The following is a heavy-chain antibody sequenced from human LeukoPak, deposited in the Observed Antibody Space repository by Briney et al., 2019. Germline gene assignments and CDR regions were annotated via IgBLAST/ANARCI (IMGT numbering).Heavy chain of an antibody. CDR2: INPNSGGT. D-gene: IGHD2-2*01. J-gene: IGHJ5*02. CDR3: ARARPRIVVVPAAIPWFDP. Sequence: GASVKVSCKASGYTFTGYYMHWVRQAPGQGLEWMGWINPNSGGTNYAQKFQGRVTMTRDASISTAYMELSRLRSDDTAVYYCARARPRIVVVPAAIPWFDPWGQGTLVTVSS. V-gene: IGHV1-2*02. CDR1: GYTFTGYY.